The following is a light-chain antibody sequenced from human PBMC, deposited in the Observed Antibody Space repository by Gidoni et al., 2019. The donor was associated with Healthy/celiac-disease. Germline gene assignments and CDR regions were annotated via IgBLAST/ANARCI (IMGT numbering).Light chain of an antibody. V-gene: IGLV2-14*01. CDR2: EVS. CDR3: SSYTSSSTRV. Sequence: SPAQSITISCTGTSSDVGGYNYVSWYQQHPGKAPKLMIYEVSNRPSGVSNRFSGSKSGNTASLTISGLQAEDEADYYCSSYTSSSTRVFGGGTKLTVL. J-gene: IGLJ3*02. CDR1: SSDVGGYNY.